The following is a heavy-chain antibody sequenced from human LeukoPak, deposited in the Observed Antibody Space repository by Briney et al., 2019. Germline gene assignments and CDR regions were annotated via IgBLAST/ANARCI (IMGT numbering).Heavy chain of an antibody. CDR1: GFTFSSYG. D-gene: IGHD3-10*01. V-gene: IGHV3-33*06. Sequence: GGSLRLSCAASGFTFSSYGMHWVRQAPGKGLEWVAAIWYDGSNKYYADSVKGRFTISRDNSKNTLYLQMNSLRAEDTAVYYCAKGRGFDYWGQGTLVTVSS. CDR2: IWYDGSNK. J-gene: IGHJ4*02. CDR3: AKGRGFDY.